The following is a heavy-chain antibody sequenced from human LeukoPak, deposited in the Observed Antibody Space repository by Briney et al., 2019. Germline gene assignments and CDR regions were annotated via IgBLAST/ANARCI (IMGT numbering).Heavy chain of an antibody. V-gene: IGHV3-66*01. Sequence: GGSLRLSCAASGFTVSTNYMTWIRQAPGRGLEWVSVMYTLGNTNYADSVRGRFTISRDNSKNTLYLQMNSLRAEDTAVYYCAGYGGSYPYYMDVWGTGTTVTISS. CDR2: MYTLGNT. J-gene: IGHJ6*03. CDR3: AGYGGSYPYYMDV. D-gene: IGHD1-26*01. CDR1: GFTVSTNY.